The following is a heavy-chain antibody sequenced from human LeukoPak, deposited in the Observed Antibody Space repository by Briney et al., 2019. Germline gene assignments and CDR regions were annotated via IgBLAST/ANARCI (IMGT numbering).Heavy chain of an antibody. Sequence: GGSLRLSCAASGFTFSTYSMNWVRQAPGKGLEWVSSISSSSSYIYYADSVKGRFTISRDNAKNSLYLQMNSLRAEDTAVYYCARGRGCCSSTSCQNWFDPWGQGTLVTVSS. CDR1: GFTFSTYS. CDR2: ISSSSSYI. CDR3: ARGRGCCSSTSCQNWFDP. J-gene: IGHJ5*02. V-gene: IGHV3-21*01. D-gene: IGHD2-2*01.